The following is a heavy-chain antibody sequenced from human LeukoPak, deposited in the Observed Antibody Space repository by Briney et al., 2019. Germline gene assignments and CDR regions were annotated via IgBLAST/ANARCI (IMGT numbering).Heavy chain of an antibody. CDR2: IYTSGST. Sequence: SQTLSLTCNVSGGSISSSNYYWSWIRQPAGKGLEWIGRIYTSGSTNYNPSLKSRVTISLDTSKNQFSLKLSSVTAADTAVYFCARVVSQYSYYMDVWGKGTTVTISS. J-gene: IGHJ6*03. V-gene: IGHV4-61*02. CDR3: ARVVSQYSYYMDV. D-gene: IGHD2/OR15-2a*01. CDR1: GGSISSSNYY.